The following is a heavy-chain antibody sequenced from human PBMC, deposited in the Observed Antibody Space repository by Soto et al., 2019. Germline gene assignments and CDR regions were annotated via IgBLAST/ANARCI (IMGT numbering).Heavy chain of an antibody. V-gene: IGHV4-34*01. D-gene: IGHD2-2*03. CDR3: ARRGYCSSTSCYYYYGMDV. CDR1: GGSFSGYY. Sequence: SETLSLTCAVYGGSFSGYYWSWIRQPPGKGLEWIGEINHSGSTNYNPSLKSRVTISVDTSKNQFSLKRSSVTAADTAVYYCARRGYCSSTSCYYYYGMDVWGQGTTVTVSS. J-gene: IGHJ6*02. CDR2: INHSGST.